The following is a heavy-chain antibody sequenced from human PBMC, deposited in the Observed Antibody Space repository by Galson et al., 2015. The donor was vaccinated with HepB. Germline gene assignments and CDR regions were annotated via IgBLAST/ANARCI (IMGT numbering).Heavy chain of an antibody. CDR2: ISGSGGST. CDR3: AKLNTKALSRGGYYGMDV. CDR1: GFTFSSYA. D-gene: IGHD4/OR15-4a*01. V-gene: IGHV3-23*01. Sequence: SLRLSCAASGFTFSSYAMSWVRQAPGKGLEWVSAISGSGGSTYYADSVKGRFTISRDNSKNTLYLQMNSLRAEDTAVYYCAKLNTKALSRGGYYGMDVWGQGTTVTVSS. J-gene: IGHJ6*02.